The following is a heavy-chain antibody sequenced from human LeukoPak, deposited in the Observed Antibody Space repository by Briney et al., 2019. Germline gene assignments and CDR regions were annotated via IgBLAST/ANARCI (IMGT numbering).Heavy chain of an antibody. CDR3: ARDRPGIVVVPAAIGWFDP. V-gene: IGHV1-69*13. D-gene: IGHD2-2*01. J-gene: IGHJ5*02. CDR2: IIPIFGTA. CDR1: GGTFSSYA. Sequence: SVKVSCKASGGTFSSYAISWVRQAPGQGLEWMGGIIPIFGTANYAQKFQGRVTITADESTSTAYMELSSLGSEDTAVYYCARDRPGIVVVPAAIGWFDPWGQGTLVTVSS.